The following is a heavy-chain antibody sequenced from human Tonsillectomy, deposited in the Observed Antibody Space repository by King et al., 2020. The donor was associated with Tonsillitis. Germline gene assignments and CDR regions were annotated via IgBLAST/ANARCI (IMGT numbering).Heavy chain of an antibody. CDR3: ARELRADGYNSGLDY. Sequence: VQLVESGGGVVQPGRSLRLSCAASGFTFSTYAMHWVRQAPGKGLEWVAVISYDGSNKYYADSVKGRFTISRDTSKNTLYLQMSTLRAEDTAVYYCARELRADGYNSGLDYWGEGTLGTVSS. CDR2: ISYDGSNK. D-gene: IGHD5-24*01. V-gene: IGHV3-30-3*01. J-gene: IGHJ4*02. CDR1: GFTFSTYA.